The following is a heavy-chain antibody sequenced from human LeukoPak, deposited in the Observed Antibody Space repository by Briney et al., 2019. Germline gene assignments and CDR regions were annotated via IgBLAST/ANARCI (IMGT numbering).Heavy chain of an antibody. Sequence: GGSLRLSCAASGFTFDDYAMHWVRQAPGKGLEWVSGISWNSGSIGYADSVKGRFTISRDNSKNTLYLQMNSLRTEDTAVYYCARDLVGGAFDIWGQGTMITVSS. CDR2: ISWNSGSI. CDR3: ARDLVGGAFDI. V-gene: IGHV3-9*01. CDR1: GFTFDDYA. J-gene: IGHJ3*02. D-gene: IGHD1-26*01.